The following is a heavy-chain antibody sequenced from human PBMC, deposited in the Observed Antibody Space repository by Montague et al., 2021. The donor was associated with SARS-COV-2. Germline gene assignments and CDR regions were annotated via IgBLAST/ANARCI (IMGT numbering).Heavy chain of an antibody. V-gene: IGHV6-1*01. J-gene: IGHJ6*02. Sequence: CAISGDSVSSNSADWNWIRQSPSRGLEWLGRTYYRSKWYNDYAVSVISRITINPDTSKIQFSLQLNSVTPEDTVVYYCARDTRIQLWFDRDYYYGMDVWGQGTTVTVSS. D-gene: IGHD5-18*01. CDR3: ARDTRIQLWFDRDYYYGMDV. CDR2: TYYRSKWYN. CDR1: GDSVSSNSAD.